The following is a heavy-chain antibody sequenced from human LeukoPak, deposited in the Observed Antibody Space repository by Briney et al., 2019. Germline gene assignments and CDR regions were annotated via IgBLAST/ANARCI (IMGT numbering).Heavy chain of an antibody. CDR3: ARGHYDILTGNYKWTPDY. CDR2: IHSGVSNL. CDR1: GFTFSSYN. V-gene: IGHV3-21*06. J-gene: IGHJ4*02. Sequence: GGSLRLSCAASGFTFSSYNMKWVRQAPGRGREGGSYIHSGVSNLYYSSSLNRRFTLSRDNAKNSLFLQMNSLRAEDTALYYCARGHYDILTGNYKWTPDYLGQGTLLTVSS. D-gene: IGHD3-9*01.